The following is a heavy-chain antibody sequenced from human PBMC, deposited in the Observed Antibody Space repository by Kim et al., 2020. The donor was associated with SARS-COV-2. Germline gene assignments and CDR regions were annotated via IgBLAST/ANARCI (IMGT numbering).Heavy chain of an antibody. J-gene: IGHJ6*02. CDR3: ARLDVYYYYGMDV. V-gene: IGHV5-51*01. Sequence: SPSFQGQVTISADKSISTAYLQWSSLKASDTAMYYCARLDVYYYYGMDVWGQGTTVTVSS.